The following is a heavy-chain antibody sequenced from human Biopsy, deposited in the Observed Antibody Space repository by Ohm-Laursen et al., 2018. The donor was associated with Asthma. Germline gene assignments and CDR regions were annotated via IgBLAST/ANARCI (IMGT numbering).Heavy chain of an antibody. D-gene: IGHD6-19*01. V-gene: IGHV4-59*01. CDR1: GGSISSYY. Sequence: TLSLTCPVSGGSISSYYWSWIRRAPGKGLEWIGYVQYNGRSNYNPSLKSRVTISVDTFTDRCSLRLTSVTAADTAIYYCARSIAVAGVPFDPWGQGTLVTVSS. J-gene: IGHJ5*02. CDR2: VQYNGRS. CDR3: ARSIAVAGVPFDP.